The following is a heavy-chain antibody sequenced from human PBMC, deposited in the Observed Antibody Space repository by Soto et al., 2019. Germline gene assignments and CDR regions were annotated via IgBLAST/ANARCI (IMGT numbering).Heavy chain of an antibody. Sequence: QVQLVESGGGVVQPGRSLRLSCAASGFTFSSYGMHWVRQAPDKGLEWMAVISYHGNDKYYADSVKCRFTISRDNFKSTTYLQMSSLSADDTAICFFAKDLRYNTVSTWDSWGEGSLVTVSS. CDR1: GFTFSSYG. D-gene: IGHD4-17*01. CDR2: ISYHGNDK. CDR3: AKDLRYNTVSTWDS. V-gene: IGHV3-30*18. J-gene: IGHJ4*02.